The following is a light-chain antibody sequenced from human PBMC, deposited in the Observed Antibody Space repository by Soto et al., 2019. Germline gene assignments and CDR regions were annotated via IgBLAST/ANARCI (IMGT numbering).Light chain of an antibody. CDR1: QSLVHSDGNTY. CDR2: KVS. Sequence: DVVMTQSPLSLPVTLGQPASISCRSSQSLVHSDGNTYLNWFHQRPGQSPWRLIYKVSDRDSGVPDRFSGSGSGTDFTLKISRVEAEDVGVYYCMQGTHWPYTFGQGTKVDIK. V-gene: IGKV2-30*02. J-gene: IGKJ2*01. CDR3: MQGTHWPYT.